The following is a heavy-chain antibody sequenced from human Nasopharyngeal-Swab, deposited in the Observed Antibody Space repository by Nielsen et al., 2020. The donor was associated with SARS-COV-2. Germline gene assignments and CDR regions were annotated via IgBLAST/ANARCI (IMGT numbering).Heavy chain of an antibody. J-gene: IGHJ6*03. CDR3: ARAYSSSWRSFYYYCMDV. Sequence: SETLSLTCAVSGGSISSSNWWSWVRRPPGKGLEWIGEIYHSGSTNYNPSLKSRVTISVDKSKNQFSLKLSSVTAADTAVYYCARAYSSSWRSFYYYCMDVWGKGTTVTVSS. CDR2: IYHSGST. D-gene: IGHD6-13*01. V-gene: IGHV4-4*02. CDR1: GGSISSSNW.